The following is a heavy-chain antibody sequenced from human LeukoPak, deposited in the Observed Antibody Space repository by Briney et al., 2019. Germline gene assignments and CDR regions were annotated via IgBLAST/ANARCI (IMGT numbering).Heavy chain of an antibody. D-gene: IGHD1-26*01. Sequence: GGSLRLSCAASGFTFSSYEMNWVRQAPGKGLEWVSVKGRFTISRDNSKNTLYLQMNSLRAEDTAVYYCAKDRVGATLRHFDYWGQGTLVTVSS. CDR1: GFTFSSYE. V-gene: IGHV3-48*03. J-gene: IGHJ4*02. CDR3: AKDRVGATLRHFDY.